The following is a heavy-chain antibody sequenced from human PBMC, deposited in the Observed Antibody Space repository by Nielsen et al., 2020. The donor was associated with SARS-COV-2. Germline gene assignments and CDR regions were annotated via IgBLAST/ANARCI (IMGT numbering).Heavy chain of an antibody. CDR1: GGTFSSYA. CDR3: ARAGQSIAVAGFFDY. CDR2: IIPIFGTA. J-gene: IGHJ4*02. Sequence: SVKVSCKASGGTFSSYAISWVRQAPGQGLEWMGGIIPIFGTANYAQKFQGRATITADESTSTAYMELSSLRSEDTAVYYCARAGQSIAVAGFFDYWGQGTLVTVSS. D-gene: IGHD6-19*01. V-gene: IGHV1-69*13.